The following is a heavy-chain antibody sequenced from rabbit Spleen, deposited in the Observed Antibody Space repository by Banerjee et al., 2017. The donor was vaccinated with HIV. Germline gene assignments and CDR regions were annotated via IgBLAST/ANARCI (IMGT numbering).Heavy chain of an antibody. CDR1: GFDFSSYG. CDR3: VRDQAGYAGFGPFYFNL. CDR2: IDPLFGST. V-gene: IGHV1S47*01. Sequence: QEQLVESGGGLVQPGGSLKLSCKASGFDFSSYGVSWVRQPPGKGLEWIGYIDPLFGSTYYANWVNGRFSISRENTQNTVYLQLNSLTAADTATYFCVRDQAGYAGFGPFYFNLWGQGTLVTVS. J-gene: IGHJ4*01. D-gene: IGHD4-2*01.